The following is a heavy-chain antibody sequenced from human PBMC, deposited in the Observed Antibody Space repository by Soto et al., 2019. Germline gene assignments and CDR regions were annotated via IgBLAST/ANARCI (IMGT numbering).Heavy chain of an antibody. D-gene: IGHD5-12*01. V-gene: IGHV3-33*01. CDR3: ARDGGYDTRFNY. CDR1: GFTFSSYG. J-gene: IGHJ4*02. Sequence: GSLRLSCAASGFTFSSYGMHWVRQAPGKGLEWVAVIWYDGSNKYYADSVKGRFTISRDNSKNTLYLQMNSLRAEDTAVYYCARDGGYDTRFNYWGQGTLVTVSS. CDR2: IWYDGSNK.